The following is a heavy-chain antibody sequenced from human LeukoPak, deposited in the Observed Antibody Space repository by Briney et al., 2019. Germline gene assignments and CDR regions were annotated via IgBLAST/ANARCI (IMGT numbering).Heavy chain of an antibody. V-gene: IGHV4-39*01. CDR3: ARRRGIAANWFDP. J-gene: IGHJ5*02. D-gene: IGHD6-13*01. CDR2: IYYRGST. Sequence: SETLSLTCTVSGGSIRSSSYFWAGIRQPPGKGLEWIETIYYRGSTYYNPSLKSRVTISVDTSKNQFSLKLSSVTAADTAVYYCARRRGIAANWFDPWGQGTLVTVSS. CDR1: GGSIRSSSYF.